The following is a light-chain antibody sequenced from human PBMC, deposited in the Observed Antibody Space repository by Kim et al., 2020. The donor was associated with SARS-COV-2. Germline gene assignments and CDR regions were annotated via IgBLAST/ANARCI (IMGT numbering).Light chain of an antibody. CDR2: AAS. Sequence: DIQMTQSPSSLSASVGDRVTITCRASQSISSYLNWYQQKRGKAPKVLIYAASNLQSGVPSRFSGSGSGSDFTLNISSLQPEDFATYHCQQSYSTPLTFGGGTKVEFK. V-gene: IGKV1-39*01. CDR1: QSISSY. CDR3: QQSYSTPLT. J-gene: IGKJ4*01.